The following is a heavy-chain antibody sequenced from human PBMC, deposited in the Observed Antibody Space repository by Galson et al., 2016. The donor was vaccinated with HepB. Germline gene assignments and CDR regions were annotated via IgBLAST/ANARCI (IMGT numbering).Heavy chain of an antibody. CDR1: GFAFSAYG. CDR2: ISTSGGST. CDR3: AKGTTRLGDN. V-gene: IGHV3-23*01. J-gene: IGHJ4*02. D-gene: IGHD4-11*01. Sequence: SLRLSCAASGFAFSAYGMTWVRQAPRKGLEWVAAISTSGGSTDYADSVRGRFTISRANSKNMLYLQMNSLRAEDSALYYCAKGTTRLGDNWGQGILVTVSS.